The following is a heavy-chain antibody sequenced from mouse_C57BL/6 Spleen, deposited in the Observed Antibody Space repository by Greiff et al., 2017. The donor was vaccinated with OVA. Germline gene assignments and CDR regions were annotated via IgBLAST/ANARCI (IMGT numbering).Heavy chain of an antibody. CDR3: TRNYGSSFYFDY. Sequence: QVHVKQSRAELVRPGASVTLSCKASGYTFTDYEMHWVKQTPVHGLEWIGAIDPETGGTAYNQKFKGKAILTADKSSSTAYMELRSLTSEDSAVYYCTRNYGSSFYFDYWGQGTTLTVSS. J-gene: IGHJ2*01. V-gene: IGHV1-15*01. D-gene: IGHD1-1*01. CDR2: IDPETGGT. CDR1: GYTFTDYE.